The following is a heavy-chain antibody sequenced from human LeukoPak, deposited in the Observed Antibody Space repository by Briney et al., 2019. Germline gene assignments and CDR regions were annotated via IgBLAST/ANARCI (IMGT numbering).Heavy chain of an antibody. D-gene: IGHD3-9*01. Sequence: SETLSLTCTVSGGSISSGSFYWGWVRQPPGKGLEWIGSVYYSGRTHYNPSLKSRVTISVDTSKNQFSLKLSSVTAADTAVYYCARQKDQTHYDILTAYYAPFDYWGQGTLVTAS. J-gene: IGHJ4*02. CDR3: ARQKDQTHYDILTAYYAPFDY. CDR1: GGSISSGSFY. V-gene: IGHV4-39*01. CDR2: VYYSGRT.